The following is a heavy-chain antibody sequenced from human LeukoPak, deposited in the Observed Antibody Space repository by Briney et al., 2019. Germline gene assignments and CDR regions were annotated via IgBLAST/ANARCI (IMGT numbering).Heavy chain of an antibody. CDR2: ISGSGAST. Sequence: GGSLRLSCAASGFTFSTYAMSWARQAPGKGLEWVSVISGSGASTYYADSVKGRFTISRDNSKNTLYLQMNSLRAEDTAVYYYAKGIVPAPNAAFDIWGQGTMVTVSS. J-gene: IGHJ3*02. CDR1: GFTFSTYA. D-gene: IGHD2-2*01. CDR3: AKGIVPAPNAAFDI. V-gene: IGHV3-23*01.